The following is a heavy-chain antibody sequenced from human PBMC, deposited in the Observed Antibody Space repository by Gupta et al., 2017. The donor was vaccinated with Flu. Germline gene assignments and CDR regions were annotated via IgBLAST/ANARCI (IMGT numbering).Heavy chain of an antibody. CDR1: GILFSNQY. CDR3: ATRAQHSSSEFDY. V-gene: IGHV3-23*04. Sequence: DVDLVESGGGLVEPGGSHRLSCADSGILFSNQYMSWVRRAPGRGLEWISTISENGVATYYADSVRGRFTISRDNSKNTVSLQRTGLRADDTATYYGATRAQHSSSEFDYWGRGTRITVSS. D-gene: IGHD6-13*01. J-gene: IGHJ4*02. CDR2: ISENGVAT.